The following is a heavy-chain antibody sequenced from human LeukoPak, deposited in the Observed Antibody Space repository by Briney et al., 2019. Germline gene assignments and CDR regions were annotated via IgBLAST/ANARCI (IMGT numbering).Heavy chain of an antibody. V-gene: IGHV3-23*01. D-gene: IGHD2-2*01. J-gene: IGHJ4*02. CDR1: GFTFSNYG. CDR3: AKASGGDCGGTTCLYYFDA. CDR2: MNSGGKT. Sequence: GGSLRLSCAASGFTFSNYGMTWVRQAPGKGLEWVSSMNSGGKTYYADSVKGRFTISRDNSRDTLYLQMYSLRVEDTAAYYCAKASGGDCGGTTCLYYFDAWGQGTPVTVSS.